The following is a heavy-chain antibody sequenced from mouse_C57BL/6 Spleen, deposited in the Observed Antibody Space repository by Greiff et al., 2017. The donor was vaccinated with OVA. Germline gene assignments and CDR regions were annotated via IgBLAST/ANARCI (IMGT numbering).Heavy chain of an antibody. V-gene: IGHV1-82*01. CDR3: ALDSSGSYAMDY. Sequence: VQGVESGPELVKPGASVKISCKASGYAFSSSWMNWVKQRPGKGLEWIGRIYPGDGDTNYNGKFKGKATLTADKSSSTAYMQLSSLTSEDSAVYFCALDSSGSYAMDYWGQGTSVTVSS. CDR2: IYPGDGDT. J-gene: IGHJ4*01. D-gene: IGHD3-2*02. CDR1: GYAFSSSW.